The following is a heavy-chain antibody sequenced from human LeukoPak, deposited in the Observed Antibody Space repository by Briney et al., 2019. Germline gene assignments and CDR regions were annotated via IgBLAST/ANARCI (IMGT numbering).Heavy chain of an antibody. CDR2: INPNSGGT. CDR3: ARVGALAAAGLNWFDP. J-gene: IGHJ5*02. Sequence: ASVKVSCKASGYTFTSYGISWVRQAPGQGLEWMGWINPNSGGTNYAQKLQGRVTMTTDTSTSTAYMELRSLRSDDTAVYYCARVGALAAAGLNWFDPWGQGTLVTVSS. CDR1: GYTFTSYG. V-gene: IGHV1-18*01. D-gene: IGHD6-13*01.